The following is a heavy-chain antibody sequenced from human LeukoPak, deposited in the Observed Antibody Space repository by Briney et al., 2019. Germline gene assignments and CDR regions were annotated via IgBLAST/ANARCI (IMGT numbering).Heavy chain of an antibody. V-gene: IGHV4-30-2*01. D-gene: IGHD1-26*01. CDR2: IYHSGSGST. CDR1: GGSISSGGHS. CDR3: AGDRATSYFDY. J-gene: IGHJ4*02. Sequence: SETLSLTCTVSGGSISSGGHSWSWIRQPPGKGLEWIGYIYHSGSGSTYYNPSLKSRVTISIDKSKNQFSLKLNSVTAEDTAVYYCAGDRATSYFDYWGQGALVTISS.